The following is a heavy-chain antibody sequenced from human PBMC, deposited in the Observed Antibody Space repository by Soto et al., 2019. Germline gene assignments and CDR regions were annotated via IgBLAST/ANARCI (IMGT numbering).Heavy chain of an antibody. CDR1: GFTFDDYA. CDR2: INFNGRSI. D-gene: IGHD1-1*01. CDR3: VKVLVLEPPKFDQ. J-gene: IGHJ5*02. V-gene: IGHV3-9*01. Sequence: VQLVESGGGLVQPGRSLRLSCAASGFTFDDYAMHWVRQAPEKGLEWISGINFNGRSIGYADSVKGRFTISRDNAKNALYLEMNSLRAEDTAFYYCVKVLVLEPPKFDQWGQGTLVTVSS.